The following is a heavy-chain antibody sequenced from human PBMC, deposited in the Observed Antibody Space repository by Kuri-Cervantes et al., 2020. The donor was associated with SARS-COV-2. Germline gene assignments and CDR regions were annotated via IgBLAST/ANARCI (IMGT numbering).Heavy chain of an antibody. D-gene: IGHD2-15*01. CDR3: ARGAAGADFFFYGIDV. CDR1: GFTFSNFG. Sequence: GESLKISCAASGFTFSNFGMHWVRQAPGKGLEWVTLISYDGSDKYYADSVKGRFTISRDNSKSTLFLQMNSLRAEDTAEYYCARGAAGADFFFYGIDVWGRGTTVTVSS. CDR2: ISYDGSDK. J-gene: IGHJ6*02. V-gene: IGHV3-30*03.